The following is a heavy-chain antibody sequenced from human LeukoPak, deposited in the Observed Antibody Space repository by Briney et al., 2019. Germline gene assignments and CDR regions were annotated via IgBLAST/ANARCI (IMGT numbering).Heavy chain of an antibody. J-gene: IGHJ4*02. CDR3: AAIAVAGRGYFDY. Sequence: SETLSLTCTVSGGSISSGSYYWSWIRQPAGKGLEWIGRIYTSGSTNYNPSLKSRVTISVDTSKNQFSLKLSSVTAADTAVYYCAAIAVAGRGYFDYWGQGILVTVSS. D-gene: IGHD6-19*01. CDR2: IYTSGST. CDR1: GGSISSGSYY. V-gene: IGHV4-61*02.